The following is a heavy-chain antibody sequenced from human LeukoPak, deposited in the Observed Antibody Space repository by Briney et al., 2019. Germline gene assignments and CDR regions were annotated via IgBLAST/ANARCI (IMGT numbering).Heavy chain of an antibody. V-gene: IGHV4-61*01. D-gene: IGHD2-15*01. Sequence: ASQTLSLTCTVSGGSIISGSYYWSWIRQPPGEGLEWIGYIYYSGSTNYNPSLKSRVTISVDTSKNQFSLKLSSVTAADTAVYYCARSVEGYCSGGSCYSYYYYMDVWGKGTTVTVSS. CDR3: ARSVEGYCSGGSCYSYYYYMDV. CDR1: GGSIISGSYY. J-gene: IGHJ6*03. CDR2: IYYSGST.